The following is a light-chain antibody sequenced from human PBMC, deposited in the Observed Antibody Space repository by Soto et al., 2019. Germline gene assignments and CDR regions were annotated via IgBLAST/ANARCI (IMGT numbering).Light chain of an antibody. V-gene: IGLV2-8*01. CDR2: EVS. J-gene: IGLJ2*01. CDR3: TSYAGDTVI. Sequence: QSALTQPPSASGSPGQSVTISCTGTSSGVGGYNYVSWYQQHPGKAPKLMIYEVSKRPSGVPDRFSGSKSGNTASLTVSGLQAEDEADYYCTSYAGDTVIFGGGTKLTVL. CDR1: SSGVGGYNY.